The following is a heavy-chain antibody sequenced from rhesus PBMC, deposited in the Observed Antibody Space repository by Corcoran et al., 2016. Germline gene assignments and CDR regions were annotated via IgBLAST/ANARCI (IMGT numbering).Heavy chain of an antibody. V-gene: IGHV4S9*01. CDR1: RGSISDTYY. D-gene: IGHD2-2*01. Sequence: QVQLQESGPGLVKPSRTLSLACGFPRGSISDTYYWDWVRPPPGGGLGWIANVYGNRPSTYYNPSLRSRVTISKDTSKNQFFLELSSLTAADTAVYYCARRSGYCTRPTCYGALHVWGRGLLVTVSS. CDR3: ARRSGYCTRPTCYGALHV. J-gene: IGHJ5-2*02. CDR2: VYGNRPST.